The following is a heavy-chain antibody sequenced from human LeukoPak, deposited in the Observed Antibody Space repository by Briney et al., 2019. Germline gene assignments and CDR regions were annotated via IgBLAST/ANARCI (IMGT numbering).Heavy chain of an antibody. J-gene: IGHJ4*02. V-gene: IGHV4-59*01. D-gene: IGHD6-13*01. CDR1: GGSINNYY. CDR2: IYYSGST. Sequence: PSETLSLTCAVSGGSINNYYWSWIRQPPGKGLEWIGYIYYSGSTNYNPSLKSRVTISVDTSKNHFSLKLSSLTAADTAVYYCARDHDSWRSDYWGQGTLVTVSS. CDR3: ARDHDSWRSDY.